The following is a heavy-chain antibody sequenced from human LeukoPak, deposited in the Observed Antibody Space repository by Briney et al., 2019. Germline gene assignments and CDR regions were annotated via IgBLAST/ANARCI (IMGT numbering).Heavy chain of an antibody. V-gene: IGHV3-21*01. CDR1: GFTFSSYS. CDR3: ARDCSGYVFMPGGLDS. CDR2: ICSSRSYI. J-gene: IGHJ4*02. D-gene: IGHD5-12*01. Sequence: GGSLRLSCAASGFTFSSYSMHWVRQAPGKGLEWVSAICSSRSYIYYADSVKGRFTISRDNAKNSLYLQMNSLRAEDTAVYYCARDCSGYVFMPGGLDSWGQGTLVTVSS.